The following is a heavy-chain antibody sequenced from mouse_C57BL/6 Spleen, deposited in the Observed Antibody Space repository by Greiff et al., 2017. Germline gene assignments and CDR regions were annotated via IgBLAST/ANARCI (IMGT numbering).Heavy chain of an antibody. Sequence: QVQLQQSGPGLVQPSQSLSITCTVSGFSLTSYGVHWVRQSPGKGLEWLGVIWSGGSTDYNAAFISRLSISKDNSKSQVFFKMNSLQADDTAIYYCARNRKVTTVEGGAMDYWGQGTSVTVSS. D-gene: IGHD1-1*01. J-gene: IGHJ4*01. CDR1: GFSLTSYG. CDR3: ARNRKVTTVEGGAMDY. CDR2: IWSGGST. V-gene: IGHV2-2*01.